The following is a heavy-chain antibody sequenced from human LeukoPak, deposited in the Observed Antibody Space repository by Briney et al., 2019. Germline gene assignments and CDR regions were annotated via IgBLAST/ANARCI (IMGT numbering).Heavy chain of an antibody. Sequence: GGSLRLSCAASGFTFSSYAMHWVRQAPGKGLEWVAVISYDGSNKYYADSVKGRFTISRDNSKNTLYLQMNSLRAEDTAVYYCARDLGIAAGHVDYWGQGTLVTVSS. CDR3: ARDLGIAAGHVDY. V-gene: IGHV3-30-3*01. J-gene: IGHJ4*02. D-gene: IGHD6-13*01. CDR1: GFTFSSYA. CDR2: ISYDGSNK.